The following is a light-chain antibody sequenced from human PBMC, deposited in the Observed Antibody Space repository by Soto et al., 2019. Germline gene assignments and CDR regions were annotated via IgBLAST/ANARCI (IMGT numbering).Light chain of an antibody. CDR2: DNN. J-gene: IGLJ2*01. V-gene: IGLV1-51*01. Sequence: QSVLTQPPSVSAAPGQKVTISCSGSSSNIGDNYVSWYQQFPGTAPKLLIYDNNKRPSGIPDRFSGSTSGTSATLGITGLQTGDEADYYCGTWDTSLSAGVFGGGTQRPS. CDR3: GTWDTSLSAGV. CDR1: SSNIGDNY.